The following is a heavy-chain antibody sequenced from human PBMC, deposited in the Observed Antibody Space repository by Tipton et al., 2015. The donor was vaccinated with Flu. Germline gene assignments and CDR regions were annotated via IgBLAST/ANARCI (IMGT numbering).Heavy chain of an antibody. CDR1: GYSISSGYY. D-gene: IGHD6-19*01. J-gene: IGHJ4*02. V-gene: IGHV4-38-2*02. CDR2: IYHSGST. Sequence: TLSLTCTVSGYSISSGYYWGWIRQPPGKGLEWIGSIYHSGSTYYNPSLKSRVTISVDTSKNQFSLKLSSVTAADTAVYHCARGPEQWLVNPYYFDYWGQGTLVTVSS. CDR3: ARGPEQWLVNPYYFDY.